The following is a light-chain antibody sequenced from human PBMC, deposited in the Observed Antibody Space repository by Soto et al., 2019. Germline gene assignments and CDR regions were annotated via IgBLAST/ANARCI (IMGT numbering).Light chain of an antibody. CDR3: QKYNTATRT. Sequence: IQMTQSPSALSASVGDRVTITCRASQDIRHFLAWYQHKPGRVPKLLIYAASTLQSGVPSRFSGSGSGTDFILTISSLQPEDAATSSCQKYNTATRTFGGGTTVEI. J-gene: IGKJ4*01. CDR2: AAS. V-gene: IGKV1-27*01. CDR1: QDIRHF.